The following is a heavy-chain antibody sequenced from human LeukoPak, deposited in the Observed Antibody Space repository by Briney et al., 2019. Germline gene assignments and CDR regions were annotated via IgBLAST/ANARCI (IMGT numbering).Heavy chain of an antibody. CDR3: ARMIAPHYYYYGMDV. V-gene: IGHV1-69*13. CDR2: IIPIFGTA. J-gene: IGHJ6*02. CDR1: GGTFSSYA. Sequence: GASVKVSCRASGGTFSSYAISWARQAPGQGLEWMGGIIPIFGTANYAQKFQGRVTITADESTSTAYMELSSLRSEDTAVYYCARMIAPHYYYYGMDVWGQGTTVTVSS. D-gene: IGHD3-22*01.